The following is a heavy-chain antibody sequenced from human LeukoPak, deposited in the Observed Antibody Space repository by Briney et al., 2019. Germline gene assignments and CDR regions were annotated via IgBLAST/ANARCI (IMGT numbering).Heavy chain of an antibody. Sequence: PGGSLRLSCAASGFTFSSYAMSWVRQAPGKGLEWDSAISGSGGSTYYADSVKGRFTISRDNSKNTLYLQMNSLRAEDTAVYYCAKDMIFGVATAFDYWGQGTLVTVSS. D-gene: IGHD3/OR15-3a*01. CDR1: GFTFSSYA. CDR2: ISGSGGST. J-gene: IGHJ4*02. CDR3: AKDMIFGVATAFDY. V-gene: IGHV3-23*01.